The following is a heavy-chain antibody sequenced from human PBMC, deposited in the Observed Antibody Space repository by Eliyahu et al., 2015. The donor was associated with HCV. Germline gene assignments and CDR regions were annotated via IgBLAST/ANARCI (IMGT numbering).Heavy chain of an antibody. CDR2: ISHDGKVQ. V-gene: IGHV3-30*04. Sequence: QVQLVESGGGVVQPGGSLRLSCEXXGFIFRNFAMXWVRQAPGKGLEWVTVISHDGKVQFYTDSVKGRFTVSRDENTLFLQMNSLRSEDTAVYYCARDPTVGAPDYFDYWGQGTLVTVSS. J-gene: IGHJ4*01. CDR1: GFIFRNFA. D-gene: IGHD1-26*01. CDR3: ARDPTVGAPDYFDY.